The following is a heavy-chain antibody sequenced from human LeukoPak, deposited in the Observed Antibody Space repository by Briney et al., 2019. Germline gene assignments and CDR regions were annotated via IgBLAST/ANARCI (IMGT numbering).Heavy chain of an antibody. CDR3: AREYNCGGDCMTFDI. Sequence: PGGSLRLSCAASGFTFSDYYMSWIRQAPGKGLEWVSYISSSGSTIYYADSVKGRFTISRDNAKNSLYLQMNRLRAEDRAVYYCAREYNCGGDCMTFDIWGQGTMVTVSS. D-gene: IGHD2-21*02. V-gene: IGHV3-11*01. J-gene: IGHJ3*02. CDR2: ISSSGSTI. CDR1: GFTFSDYY.